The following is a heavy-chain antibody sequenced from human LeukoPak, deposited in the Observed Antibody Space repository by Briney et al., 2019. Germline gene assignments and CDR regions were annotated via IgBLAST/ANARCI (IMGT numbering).Heavy chain of an antibody. Sequence: GGSLRLSCGASGFIYRVSAMDWGRQASGKGLEWVGRIRSKANSYATAYAASVKGRFTISRDDSKNTAYLQVNSLKTEDTAVYYSTIPSDSVGGQGTLVTVSS. D-gene: IGHD2-15*01. CDR3: TIPSDSV. V-gene: IGHV3-73*01. CDR1: GFIYRVSA. J-gene: IGHJ4*02. CDR2: IRSKANSYAT.